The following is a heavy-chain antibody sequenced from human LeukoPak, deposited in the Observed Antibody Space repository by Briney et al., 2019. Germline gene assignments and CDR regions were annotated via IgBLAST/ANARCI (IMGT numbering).Heavy chain of an antibody. J-gene: IGHJ4*02. Sequence: ASVKVSCTASGGTFSSYAISWVRQAPGQGLEWMGGIIPIFGTANYAQKFQGRVTITADESTSTAYMELSSLRSEDTAVYYCARDTGATRGLFDYWGQGTLVTVSS. CDR3: ARDTGATRGLFDY. CDR1: GGTFSSYA. V-gene: IGHV1-69*13. D-gene: IGHD1-26*01. CDR2: IIPIFGTA.